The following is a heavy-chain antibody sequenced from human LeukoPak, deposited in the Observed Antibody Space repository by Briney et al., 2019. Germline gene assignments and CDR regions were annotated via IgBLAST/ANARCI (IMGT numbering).Heavy chain of an antibody. CDR1: GFTFSSYA. CDR3: AKGGESSSWLFDY. J-gene: IGHJ4*02. CDR2: LSGSGLST. Sequence: GGSLRLSYAASGFTFSSYAMSWVRQAPGKGLQWVSALSGSGLSTYYADSVKGRFTISRDNSKNTLYLQMNSLRAEDTAVYYCAKGGESSSWLFDYWGQGTLVPVSS. V-gene: IGHV3-23*01. D-gene: IGHD6-13*01.